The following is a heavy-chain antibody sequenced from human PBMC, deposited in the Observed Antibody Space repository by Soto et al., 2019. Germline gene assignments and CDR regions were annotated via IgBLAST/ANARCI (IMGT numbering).Heavy chain of an antibody. Sequence: GGSLRLSCAGNGLTMSTYAMSWVRQAPGKGLEWVSTIAGVDIFYADSVQGRFTISIDNSKNLLFLQMNSLTADDTATYYCAKDHLRESGIYNGFVVWGQGTRVTVSS. CDR2: IAGVDI. V-gene: IGHV3-23*01. CDR1: GLTMSTYA. CDR3: AKDHLRESGIYNGFVV. J-gene: IGHJ4*02. D-gene: IGHD5-12*01.